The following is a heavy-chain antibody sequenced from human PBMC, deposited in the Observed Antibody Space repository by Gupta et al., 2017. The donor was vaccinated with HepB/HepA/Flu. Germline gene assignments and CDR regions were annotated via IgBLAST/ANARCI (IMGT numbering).Heavy chain of an antibody. Sequence: QVQLQESGPGLVKPSETLSLTCTVSGVSMSSSAAFWAWIRQSPGKGLEWIGSVFYSGRTHYNPSLQSRVTLSVDTSKNQFSLRLISMTAADTAVYYCARHQAGWYFDLWGRATLVTVSS. D-gene: IGHD6-19*01. V-gene: IGHV4-39*01. CDR2: VFYSGRT. J-gene: IGHJ2*01. CDR3: ARHQAGWYFDL. CDR1: GVSMSSSAAF.